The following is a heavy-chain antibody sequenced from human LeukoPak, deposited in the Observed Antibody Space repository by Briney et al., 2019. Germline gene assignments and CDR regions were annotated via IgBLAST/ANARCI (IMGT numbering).Heavy chain of an antibody. CDR1: GYTLTGYY. CDR3: ARTGYSSSWSLDY. Sequence: GASVKVSCKASGYTLTGYYMHWVRQAPGEGLEWMGWINPNSGGTNYAQKFQGRVTMTRDTSISTAYMELSRLRSDDTAVYYCARTGYSSSWSLDYWGQGTLVTVSS. V-gene: IGHV1-2*02. CDR2: INPNSGGT. D-gene: IGHD6-13*01. J-gene: IGHJ4*02.